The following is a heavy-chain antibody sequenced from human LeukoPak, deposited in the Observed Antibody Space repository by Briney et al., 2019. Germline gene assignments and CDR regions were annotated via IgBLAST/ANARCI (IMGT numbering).Heavy chain of an antibody. Sequence: GGSLRLSCAASGFTFSDYYMNWIRQAPGKGLEWVSYISSTSNTIYYADSVEGRFTISRDNAKNSLYLQMNSLTAEDTAVYYCARVRGYSYPVDSWGQGSLVTVSS. CDR2: ISSTSNTI. V-gene: IGHV3-11*01. CDR1: GFTFSDYY. J-gene: IGHJ4*02. D-gene: IGHD5-18*01. CDR3: ARVRGYSYPVDS.